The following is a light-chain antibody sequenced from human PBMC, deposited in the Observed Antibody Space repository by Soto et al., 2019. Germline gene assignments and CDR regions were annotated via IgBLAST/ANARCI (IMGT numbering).Light chain of an antibody. Sequence: DIQMTQSPSSLSASVGDRVTITCQASQDIKNYLNWYQQKSGKAPKLLIYDASSLESGVPQRFSGSGSGTEFTLTISSLQTDDFSTYYCQQYHSYWTFGQGTKVDIK. CDR1: QDIKNY. J-gene: IGKJ1*01. CDR2: DAS. V-gene: IGKV1-5*01. CDR3: QQYHSYWT.